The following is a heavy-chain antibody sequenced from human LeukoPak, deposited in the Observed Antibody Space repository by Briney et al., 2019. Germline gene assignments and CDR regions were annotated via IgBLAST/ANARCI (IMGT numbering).Heavy chain of an antibody. J-gene: IGHJ3*02. CDR1: GIILATSP. CDR3: AGGRDHAFDI. V-gene: IGHV3-48*02. Sequence: GGSLRLPCVACGIILATSPTDCARQATGKGPEWVSFSTNSVTDISYADSVRGRFTISRDNAKNSLYLQMNDLRDEDTAVYYCAGGRDHAFDIWGQGTMVTVSS. CDR2: STNSVTDI.